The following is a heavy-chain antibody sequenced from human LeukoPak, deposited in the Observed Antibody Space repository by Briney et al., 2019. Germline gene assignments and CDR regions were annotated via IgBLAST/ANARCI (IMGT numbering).Heavy chain of an antibody. CDR1: GGSFSGYY. J-gene: IGHJ5*02. V-gene: IGHV3-11*01. CDR3: ARGYLQP. CDR2: ITSTGTTI. D-gene: IGHD4-11*01. Sequence: LSLTCAVYGGSFSGYYWSWVRQPPGKGLEWLSYITSTGTTIWYADSVKGRFAISRDNAKNSLYLQMNTLRAEDTAMYYCARGYLQPWGQGTLVTVSS.